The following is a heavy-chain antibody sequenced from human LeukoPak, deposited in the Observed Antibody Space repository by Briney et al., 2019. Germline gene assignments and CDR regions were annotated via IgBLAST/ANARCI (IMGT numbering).Heavy chain of an antibody. D-gene: IGHD3-10*01. J-gene: IGHJ6*02. V-gene: IGHV4-59*01. Sequence: SETLSLTCTVSGGSISSYYWRWVRQPPGKGLEWIGYIYYSGSTNYNPSLKSRVTISLDTSKNQFSLRLRSATAADTAVYYCAGELWKPPSYYSGMDVWGQGTTVTVSS. CDR2: IYYSGST. CDR3: AGELWKPPSYYSGMDV. CDR1: GGSISSYY.